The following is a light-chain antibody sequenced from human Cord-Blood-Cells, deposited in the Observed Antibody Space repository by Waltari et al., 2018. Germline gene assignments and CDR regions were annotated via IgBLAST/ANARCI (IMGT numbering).Light chain of an antibody. J-gene: IGKJ3*01. CDR3: QQYNSYLT. CDR1: QSISSW. CDR2: DAS. V-gene: IGKV1-5*01. Sequence: DIQMTQSPSTLSASVGDRVTITCRASQSISSWLAWYQQKPGKAPKLLTYDASSLESGVPSRFSGSGSGTEFTLTISSLQPDDFATYYCQQYNSYLTFGPGTKVDIK.